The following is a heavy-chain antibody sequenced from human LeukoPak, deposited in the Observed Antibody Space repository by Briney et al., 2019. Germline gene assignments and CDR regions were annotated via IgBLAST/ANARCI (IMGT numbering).Heavy chain of an antibody. Sequence: GESLQISCQGSGSTFTTYWIGWVRQMPGKGLEWMGIIYPGDSDTRYSPSFQGQVTISADKSICTAYLQWSSLKASDSAMYYCARVGGDTFDMWGQGTKVTVPS. CDR3: ARVGGDTFDM. D-gene: IGHD3-3*01. V-gene: IGHV5-51*01. CDR2: IYPGDSDT. CDR1: GSTFTTYW. J-gene: IGHJ3*02.